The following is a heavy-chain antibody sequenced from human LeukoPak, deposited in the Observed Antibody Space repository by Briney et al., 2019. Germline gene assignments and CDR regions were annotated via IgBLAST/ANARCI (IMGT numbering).Heavy chain of an antibody. CDR2: MYSGGTA. V-gene: IGHV3-53*01. Sequence: PGGSLRLSCAASDFLVNSKYMSWIRQAPGKELEWVSVMYSGGTAFYSDSVRGRFTIFRDNSKNMLYLQMSGLKVEDTAVYYCARGGGYYYDSSGYYYGPARFDYWGQGTLVTVSS. CDR3: ARGGGYYYDSSGYYYGPARFDY. D-gene: IGHD3-22*01. CDR1: DFLVNSKY. J-gene: IGHJ4*02.